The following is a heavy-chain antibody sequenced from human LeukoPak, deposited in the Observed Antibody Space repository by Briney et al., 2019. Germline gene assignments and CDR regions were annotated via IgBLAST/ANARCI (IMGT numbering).Heavy chain of an antibody. CDR3: ARDGVLLWFGAEYYFDY. J-gene: IGHJ4*02. D-gene: IGHD3-10*01. CDR2: VNTNTGNP. CDR1: GYTFTSYA. Sequence: ASVKVSCKASGYTFTSYAMNWVRQSPGQGLEWMGWVNTNTGNPTYAQGFTGRFVFSLDTSVSTAYLQISSLKAEDTAVYYCARDGVLLWFGAEYYFDYWGQGTLVTVSS. V-gene: IGHV7-4-1*02.